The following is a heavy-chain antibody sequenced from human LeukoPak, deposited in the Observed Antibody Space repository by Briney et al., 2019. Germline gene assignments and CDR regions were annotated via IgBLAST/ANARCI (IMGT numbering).Heavy chain of an antibody. V-gene: IGHV3-23*01. CDR1: GFTFSSYA. Sequence: GGSLRLSCAASGFTFSSYAMSWVRQAPEKGLEWVSTISDSDGSSTDYADSVRGRFTISRDNAKNTLYLQMNSLRVEDTAVYFCVRGKSDAYGLEDYWGQGTLVTVSS. J-gene: IGHJ4*02. D-gene: IGHD4-17*01. CDR2: ISDSDGSST. CDR3: VRGKSDAYGLEDY.